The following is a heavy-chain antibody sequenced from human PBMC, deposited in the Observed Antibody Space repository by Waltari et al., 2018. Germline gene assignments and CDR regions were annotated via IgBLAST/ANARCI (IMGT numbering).Heavy chain of an antibody. Sequence: QVQLVQSGAEVKKPGSSVKVSCKASGGTFSSYAISWVRQAPGQGLEWMGGIIPSLGIANYAQKFQGRVTITADESTSTAYMELSSLRSEDTAVYYCAREYSGSSGFDYWGQGTLVTVSS. V-gene: IGHV1-69*04. CDR2: IIPSLGIA. J-gene: IGHJ4*02. D-gene: IGHD1-26*01. CDR3: AREYSGSSGFDY. CDR1: GGTFSSYA.